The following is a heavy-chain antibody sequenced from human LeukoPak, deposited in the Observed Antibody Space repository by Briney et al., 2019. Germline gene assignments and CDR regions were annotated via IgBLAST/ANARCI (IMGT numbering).Heavy chain of an antibody. D-gene: IGHD2-8*02. CDR1: AASTSSSSYY. Sequence: KPSQTLSLTCTLAAASTSSSSYYWGWIRQPPGKGLSWIVSIYYSGSTYYNPSLKSRVTISVDTSKNQFSLKLSSVTAADTAVYYCARLWSSRDAFDIWGQGTMVTVSS. J-gene: IGHJ3*02. V-gene: IGHV4-39*01. CDR3: ARLWSSRDAFDI. CDR2: IYYSGST.